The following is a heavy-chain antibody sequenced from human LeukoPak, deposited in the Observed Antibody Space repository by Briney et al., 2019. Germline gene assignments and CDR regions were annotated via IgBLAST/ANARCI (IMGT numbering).Heavy chain of an antibody. Sequence: SETLSLTCAVYGGSFSGYYWSWIRQPPGKGLEWIGEINHSGSTNYNPSLKSRVTISVDTSKNQFSLKLSSVTAAYTAVYYCARVLRGYGSGSYYNTYAMDVWGQGTTVTVSS. J-gene: IGHJ6*02. CDR2: INHSGST. D-gene: IGHD3-10*01. V-gene: IGHV4-34*01. CDR3: ARVLRGYGSGSYYNTYAMDV. CDR1: GGSFSGYY.